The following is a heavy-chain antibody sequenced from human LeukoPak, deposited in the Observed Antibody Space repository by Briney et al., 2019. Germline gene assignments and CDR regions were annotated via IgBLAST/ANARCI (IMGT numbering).Heavy chain of an antibody. J-gene: IGHJ4*02. Sequence: SVKVSCKASGGTFSNDAISWVRQAPGQGLEWMGRIIPNLGMALYAQKFKGRVTITADKSPSTAYMELSSLTSEDTAVYFCARDLVCTMNCKDSWGQGTLVTVS. CDR2: IIPNLGMA. CDR3: ARDLVCTMNCKDS. CDR1: GGTFSNDA. D-gene: IGHD2-2*01. V-gene: IGHV1-69*04.